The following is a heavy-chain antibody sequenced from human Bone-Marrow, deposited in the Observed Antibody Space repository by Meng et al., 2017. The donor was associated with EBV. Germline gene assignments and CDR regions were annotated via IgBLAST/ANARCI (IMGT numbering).Heavy chain of an antibody. CDR3: AKSRSSTPGVVDY. CDR2: LYDPGTT. J-gene: IGHJ4*02. D-gene: IGHD3-10*01. CDR1: VFSVATVTYH. Sequence: HPQGPVPGLFTPAETPVRLCTVSVFSVATVTYHCSWVRPSPVKGLEWIVYLYDPGTTIYNPSLKSLVSIFLETSKNLFSLKLNSVTTADTAVYYCAKSRSSTPGVVDYWGQGTLVTVSS. V-gene: IGHV4-61*01.